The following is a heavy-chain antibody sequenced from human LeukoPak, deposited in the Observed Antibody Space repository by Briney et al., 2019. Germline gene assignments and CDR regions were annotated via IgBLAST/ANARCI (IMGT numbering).Heavy chain of an antibody. CDR2: IWYDGSNK. J-gene: IGHJ3*02. V-gene: IGHV3-33*06. Sequence: GGSLRLSCAASGFTFSSYGMHRVRQAPGKGLEWVAVIWYDGSNKYYADSVKGRFTISRDNSKNTLYLQMNSLRAEDTAVYYCAKDGQSGVSAFDIWGQGTMVTVSS. CDR1: GFTFSSYG. CDR3: AKDGQSGVSAFDI. D-gene: IGHD2-8*01.